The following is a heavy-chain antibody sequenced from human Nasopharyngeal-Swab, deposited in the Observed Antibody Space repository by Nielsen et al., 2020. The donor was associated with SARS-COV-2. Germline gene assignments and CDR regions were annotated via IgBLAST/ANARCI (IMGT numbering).Heavy chain of an antibody. Sequence: RGSMRLSCAASGLVLSSVWMSWVRQAPGKGLEWVGRIKRKADGGTVEYATAVRGRFSISRDDSRNALFLQMNRLKTEDTSVYYCTTLHRTGWFWGQGTLVTVSS. CDR3: TTLHRTGWF. J-gene: IGHJ4*02. CDR1: GLVLSSVW. V-gene: IGHV3-15*01. D-gene: IGHD6-19*01. CDR2: IKRKADGGTV.